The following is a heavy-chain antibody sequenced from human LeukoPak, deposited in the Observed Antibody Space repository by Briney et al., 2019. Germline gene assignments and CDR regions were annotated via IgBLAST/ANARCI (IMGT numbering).Heavy chain of an antibody. CDR3: VKGKDGYTDY. J-gene: IGHJ4*02. CDR2: VSSNGGST. CDR1: GFTFSSYG. V-gene: IGHV3-64D*09. D-gene: IGHD5-24*01. Sequence: TGGSLRLSCSASGFTFSSYGMHCVRQAPGKGLEYVSAVSSNGGSTNYADSAKGRFTISRDNSKNTLDLQMSSLRAEDTAVYYCVKGKDGYTDYWGQGTLVTVSS.